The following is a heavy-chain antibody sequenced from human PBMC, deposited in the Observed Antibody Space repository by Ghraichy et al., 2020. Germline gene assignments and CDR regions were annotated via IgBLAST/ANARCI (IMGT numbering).Heavy chain of an antibody. J-gene: IGHJ5*02. CDR2: ISGNGGQT. CDR3: TKGGHQSCFDP. V-gene: IGHV3-23*01. CDR1: GVTFKNFA. Sequence: GESLNISCAVSGVTFKNFALSWVRQAPGRGLEWISTISGNGGQTFYVDSVRGRFTLSRDNWKGTALLQMSSLRAEDTAIYYCTKGGHQSCFDPWGQGTLVTVSS.